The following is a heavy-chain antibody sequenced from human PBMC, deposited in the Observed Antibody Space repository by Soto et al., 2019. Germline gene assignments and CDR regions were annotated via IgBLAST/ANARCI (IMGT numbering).Heavy chain of an antibody. CDR2: IYPGDSDT. V-gene: IGHV5-51*01. D-gene: IGHD3-9*01. CDR3: ARRRGLVGSFDY. CDR1: GYSFTTYW. Sequence: EVQLVQSGAEVKKPGESLKISCKGSGYSFTTYWLGWVRQVPGKGLEWMGIIYPGDSDTRYSPSFQGQVTISADKSISAAYLQWSSLKASDTATYFCARRRGLVGSFDYWGRGTLVTVSS. J-gene: IGHJ4*02.